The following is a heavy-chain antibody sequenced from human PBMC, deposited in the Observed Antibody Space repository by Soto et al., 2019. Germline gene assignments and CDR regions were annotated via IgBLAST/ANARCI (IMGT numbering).Heavy chain of an antibody. D-gene: IGHD2-15*01. CDR1: GFTFSSNG. CDR2: MSNDGSHT. CDR3: TKGCSSSSNCYIIDY. Sequence: QVQLVESGGGVVQPGRSLRLSCAASGFTFSSNGMHWVRQAPGKGLEWVAVMSNDGSHTSYADSAKGRFTISRDNSKSTLYLQMNSLRAEDSGIYYCTKGCSSSSNCYIIDYWGQGAVVTVSS. V-gene: IGHV3-30*18. J-gene: IGHJ4*02.